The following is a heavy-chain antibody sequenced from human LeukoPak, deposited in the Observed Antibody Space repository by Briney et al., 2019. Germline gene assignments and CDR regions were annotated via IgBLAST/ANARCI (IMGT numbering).Heavy chain of an antibody. CDR2: INPNSGGT. CDR3: ASSPGGVVVPALDY. D-gene: IGHD2-2*01. CDR1: GYTFTGYY. Sequence: ASVKVSCKASGYTFTGYYMHWVRQAPGQGLEWMGWINPNSGGTNYAQKFQGGVTMTRDTSISTAYMELSRLRSDDTAVYYCASSPGGVVVPALDYWGQGTLVTVSS. V-gene: IGHV1-2*02. J-gene: IGHJ4*02.